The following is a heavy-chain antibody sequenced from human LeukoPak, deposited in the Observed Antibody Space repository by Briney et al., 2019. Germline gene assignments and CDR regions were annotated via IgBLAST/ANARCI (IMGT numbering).Heavy chain of an antibody. D-gene: IGHD3-16*02. CDR3: AKDLLVDYVWGSYRYDGAPLDY. J-gene: IGHJ4*02. CDR2: ISGSGGST. V-gene: IGHV3-23*01. Sequence: GGSLRLSCAASGFTFSSYAMSWVRQAPGKGLEWVSAISGSGGSTYYADSVKGRFTISRDNSKNTLYLQMNSLRAEDTAVYYCAKDLLVDYVWGSYRYDGAPLDYWGQGTLVTVSS. CDR1: GFTFSSYA.